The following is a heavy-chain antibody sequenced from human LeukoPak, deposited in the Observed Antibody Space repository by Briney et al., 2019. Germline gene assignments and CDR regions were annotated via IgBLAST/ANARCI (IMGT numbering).Heavy chain of an antibody. CDR1: GFAFSTYW. J-gene: IGHJ4*02. CDR3: ARGTAITAGIDF. D-gene: IGHD6-19*01. Sequence: GGSLRLSCTASGFAFSTYWMFWVRQAPGKGLVWVSQINPEGASTTYGDPAKGRFTASRDNAKNALHLQMKSLRVDDTAVYYCARGTAITAGIDFWGQGTLVTVSS. CDR2: INPEGAST. V-gene: IGHV3-74*01.